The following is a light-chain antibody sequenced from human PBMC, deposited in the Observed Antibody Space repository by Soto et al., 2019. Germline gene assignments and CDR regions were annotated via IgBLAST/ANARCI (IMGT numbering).Light chain of an antibody. CDR3: LRYKNFPYT. CDR1: QSVGSN. J-gene: IGKJ2*01. Sequence: EIVMTQSPASLSVSPGERATLSCRASQSVGSNLAWYQQKPGQAPRLLIYGASTWATGIPAKISGSESGTDFTLTIPSLTTKDFAVYYFLRYKNFPYTFGEGTTQEMK. V-gene: IGKV3-15*01. CDR2: GAS.